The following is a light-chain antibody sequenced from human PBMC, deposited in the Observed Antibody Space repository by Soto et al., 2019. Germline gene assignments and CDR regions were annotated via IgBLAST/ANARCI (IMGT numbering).Light chain of an antibody. J-gene: IGLJ2*01. V-gene: IGLV1-51*01. CDR2: DNN. Sequence: QSVLTQPPSGSAAPGQTVTSACAGSSSNIGNNYVSWYQQLPGTAPKLLIYDNNKRPSGIPDRFSGSKSGTSATLGITGLQTGDEADYYCGTWDSSLSAGGVVFGGGTKLTVL. CDR3: GTWDSSLSAGGVV. CDR1: SSNIGNNY.